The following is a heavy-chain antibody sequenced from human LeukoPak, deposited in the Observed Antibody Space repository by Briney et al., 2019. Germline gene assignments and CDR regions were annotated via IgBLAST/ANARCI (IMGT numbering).Heavy chain of an antibody. CDR3: AKDRELSRGLVRGAYFDY. V-gene: IGHV3-30*02. Sequence: GGSLRLSCAASGFTFSSYVMHWVRQAPGKGLEWVAFIRYDGSNKYYADSVKGRFTISRDNSKNTLYLQMNSLRAEDTAVYYCAKDRELSRGLVRGAYFDYWGQGTLVTVSS. J-gene: IGHJ4*02. D-gene: IGHD6-19*01. CDR2: IRYDGSNK. CDR1: GFTFSSYV.